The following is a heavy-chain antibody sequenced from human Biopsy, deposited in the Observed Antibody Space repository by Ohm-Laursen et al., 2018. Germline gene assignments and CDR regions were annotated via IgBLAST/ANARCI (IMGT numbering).Heavy chain of an antibody. V-gene: IGHV4-59*01. CDR1: GGSISSYN. CDR2: IYYSGTT. D-gene: IGHD2/OR15-2a*01. J-gene: IGHJ6*02. CDR3: ARATNSTGWPYYYFYGMDV. Sequence: GTLSLTCTVSGGSISSYNWNWIRQPPGKGLEWIGYIYYSGTTDYSPSLKSRVTISIDKSKNQFFLKLNSVTAADTAVYYCARATNSTGWPYYYFYGMDVWGQGTTVTVSS.